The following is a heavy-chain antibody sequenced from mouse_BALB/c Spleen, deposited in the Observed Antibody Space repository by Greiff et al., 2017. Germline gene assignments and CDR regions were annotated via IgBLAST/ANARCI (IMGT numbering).Heavy chain of an antibody. CDR2: IYPSDSYT. CDR3: TRYGIYAMDY. CDR1: GYTFTSYW. V-gene: IGHV1-69*02. D-gene: IGHD2-1*01. Sequence: QVQLQQPGAELVRPGASVKLSCKASGYTFTSYWINWVKQRPGQGLEWIGNIYPSDSYTNYNQKFKDKATLTVDKSSSTAYMQLSSPTSEDSAVYYCTRYGIYAMDYWGQGTSVTVSS. J-gene: IGHJ4*01.